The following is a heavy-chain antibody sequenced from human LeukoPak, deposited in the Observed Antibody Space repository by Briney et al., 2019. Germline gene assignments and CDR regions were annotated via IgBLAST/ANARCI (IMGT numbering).Heavy chain of an antibody. CDR2: TYTSGST. CDR1: GGSISSYC. V-gene: IGHV4-4*07. J-gene: IGHJ4*02. Sequence: SETLSLTCTVAGGSISSYCWSWIRPPAGKGLEWIGRTYTSGSTNYNPSLRRRATISVDTSKNQFSLKLSSLTAADTAVYYCARVGYYASGNYYNDRGAFDYWGQGTLVIVSS. D-gene: IGHD3-10*01. CDR3: ARVGYYASGNYYNDRGAFDY.